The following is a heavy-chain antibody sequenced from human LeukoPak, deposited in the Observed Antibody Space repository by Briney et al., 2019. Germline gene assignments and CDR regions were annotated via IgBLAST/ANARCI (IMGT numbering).Heavy chain of an antibody. CDR1: GGSGGSITNYY. V-gene: IGHV4-59*12. CDR2: IYYSGTT. Sequence: SETLSLTCTVSGGSGGSITNYYWSWIRQPPGKGLEWIGYIYYSGTTNYNPSLKSRVTISVDRSKNQFSLKLSSVTAADTAVYYCARVGGVPYYYYGMDVWGQGTTVTVSS. J-gene: IGHJ6*02. CDR3: ARVGGVPYYYYGMDV. D-gene: IGHD3-16*01.